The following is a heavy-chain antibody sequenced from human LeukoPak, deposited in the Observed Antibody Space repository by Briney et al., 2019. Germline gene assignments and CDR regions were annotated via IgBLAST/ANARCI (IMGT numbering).Heavy chain of an antibody. CDR1: GYSISSGYY. CDR3: ARVGHRYSYGYGAAFDI. Sequence: PSETLSLTCAVSGYSISSGYYWGWIRQPPGKGLEWIGSIYHSGSTYYNPSLKSRVTISVDTSQNQFSLKLSSVTAADTAVYYCARVGHRYSYGYGAAFDIWGQGTMVTVSS. CDR2: IYHSGST. J-gene: IGHJ3*02. V-gene: IGHV4-38-2*01. D-gene: IGHD5-18*01.